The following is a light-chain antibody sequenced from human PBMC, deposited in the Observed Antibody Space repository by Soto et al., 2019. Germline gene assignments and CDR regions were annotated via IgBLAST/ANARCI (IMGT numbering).Light chain of an antibody. CDR2: GAS. J-gene: IGKJ2*01. Sequence: EIVLTQSPGTLSLSPGERATLTCRASQSVSSSYLAWYQQKPGQAPRLLIYGASSRATGIPDRFSGSGSGTGFTLTISRLEPEDFAVYYCQQYGSSPPRYTFGQGTKLEI. V-gene: IGKV3-20*01. CDR1: QSVSSSY. CDR3: QQYGSSPPRYT.